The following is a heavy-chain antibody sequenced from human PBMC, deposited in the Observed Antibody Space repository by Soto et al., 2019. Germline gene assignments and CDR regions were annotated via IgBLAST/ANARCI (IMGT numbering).Heavy chain of an antibody. CDR1: GGTFSSYA. V-gene: IGHV1-69*13. Sequence: SVKVSCKASGGTFSSYAISWVRQAPGQGLEWMGGIIPIFGTANYAQKLQGRVTITADESTSTAYMELSSLRSEDTAVYYCARYRGIVGATSGSYYYYYGMDVWGQGTTVTVSS. J-gene: IGHJ6*02. D-gene: IGHD1-26*01. CDR2: IIPIFGTA. CDR3: ARYRGIVGATSGSYYYYYGMDV.